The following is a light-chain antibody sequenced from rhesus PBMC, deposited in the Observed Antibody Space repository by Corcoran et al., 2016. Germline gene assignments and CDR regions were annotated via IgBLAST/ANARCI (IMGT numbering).Light chain of an antibody. CDR1: QGINKE. CDR2: AAS. J-gene: IGKJ3*01. V-gene: IGKV1-94*01. CDR3: LQYYTTPFT. Sequence: DIQMTQSPSSLSASVGDRVTVTCRASQGINKELSWYPQKPGKAPTLLIYAASSLQTGVSSRFTGSGSGTDCTLTISSLEPADVATDYCLQYYTTPFTFGPGTKLDIK.